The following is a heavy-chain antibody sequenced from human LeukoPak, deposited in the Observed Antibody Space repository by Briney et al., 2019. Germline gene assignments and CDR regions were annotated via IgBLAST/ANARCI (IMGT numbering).Heavy chain of an antibody. CDR1: GVYISGYQ. CDR3: ARVAHCGGDCYPFDQ. Sequence: SETLSLTCTVSGVYISGYQWLWIREPRRKGREWIGYIYYCGSTNTNPSLKSRVTISVDTSKNHFSLKLSSVTAADTAVFYCARVAHCGGDCYPFDQWGQGTLVTVSS. D-gene: IGHD2-21*02. J-gene: IGHJ4*02. CDR2: IYYCGST. V-gene: IGHV4-59*01.